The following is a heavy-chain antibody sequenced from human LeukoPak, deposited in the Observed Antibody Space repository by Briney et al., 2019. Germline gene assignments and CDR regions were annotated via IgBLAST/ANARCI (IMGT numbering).Heavy chain of an antibody. D-gene: IGHD6-13*01. J-gene: IGHJ4*02. V-gene: IGHV3-23*01. Sequence: GGSLRLSCAASGFTFSSYAMSWVRQAPGKGLEWVSAISGSGGSTYYADSVKGQFTISRDNSKNTLYLQMNSLRAEDTAVYYCAKGLLNVAAAGIDYWGQGTLVTVSS. CDR2: ISGSGGST. CDR1: GFTFSSYA. CDR3: AKGLLNVAAAGIDY.